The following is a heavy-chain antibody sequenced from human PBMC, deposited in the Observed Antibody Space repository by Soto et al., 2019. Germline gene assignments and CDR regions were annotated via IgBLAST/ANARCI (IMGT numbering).Heavy chain of an antibody. CDR3: AREYCDDSSCYGGDY. D-gene: IGHD2-2*01. CDR1: GYTFTTFG. Sequence: GASVKVSCKASGYTFTTFGISWVRQAPGQGLEWMGWINTDNGNTKYAQSLQGRVTMTTDTSTSTAYMELTSLKSDDTAVYYCAREYCDDSSCYGGDYWGHGTLVTVSS. J-gene: IGHJ4*01. CDR2: INTDNGNT. V-gene: IGHV1-18*01.